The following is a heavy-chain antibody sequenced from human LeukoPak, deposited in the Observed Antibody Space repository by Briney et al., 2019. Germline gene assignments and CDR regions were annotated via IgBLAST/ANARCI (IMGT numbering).Heavy chain of an antibody. D-gene: IGHD3-16*02. J-gene: IGHJ4*02. CDR3: GSPRAIYDYVWGSYRYGLDY. CDR2: INPNSGGT. V-gene: IGHV1-2*02. CDR1: GYTFTGYY. Sequence: ASVKVSCKASGYTFTGYYMHWVRQAPGQGLEWMGWINPNSGGTNYAQKFQGRVTMTRDTSISTAYLELSRLRSDDTAVYYCGSPRAIYDYVWGSYRYGLDYWGQGTLVTVSS.